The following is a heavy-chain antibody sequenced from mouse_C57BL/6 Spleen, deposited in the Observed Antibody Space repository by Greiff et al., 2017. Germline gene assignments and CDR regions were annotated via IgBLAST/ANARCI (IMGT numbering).Heavy chain of an antibody. V-gene: IGHV5-17*01. D-gene: IGHD1-1*01. CDR3: ARNYYGHAMDY. CDR1: GFTFSDYG. CDR2: ISSGSSTI. J-gene: IGHJ4*01. Sequence: EVMLVESGGGLVKPGGSLKLSCAASGFTFSDYGMHWVRQAPEKGLEWVAYISSGSSTIYYADTVKGRFTISRDNAKNTLFLQMTSLRSEDTAMYYCARNYYGHAMDYWGQGTSVTVSS.